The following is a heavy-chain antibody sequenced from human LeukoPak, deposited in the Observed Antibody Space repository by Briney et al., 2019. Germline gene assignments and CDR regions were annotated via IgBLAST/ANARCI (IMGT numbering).Heavy chain of an antibody. CDR2: IYYSGST. J-gene: IGHJ4*02. CDR3: ARVDYDSSGYFDY. CDR1: GGSISSYY. Sequence: PSETLSLTCTVSGGSISSYYWSWIRQPPGKGLEWIGYIYYSGSTNYNPSFKTRVTISVDTSKNQFSLKLSSVTPADTAVYYCARVDYDSSGYFDYWGQGTLVTVSS. D-gene: IGHD3-22*01. V-gene: IGHV4-59*01.